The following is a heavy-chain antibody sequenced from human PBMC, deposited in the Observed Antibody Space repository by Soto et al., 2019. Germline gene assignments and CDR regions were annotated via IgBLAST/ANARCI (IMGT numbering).Heavy chain of an antibody. J-gene: IGHJ4*02. D-gene: IGHD3-3*01. CDR1: GFTFSSYA. CDR2: ISYDGSNK. Sequence: QVQLVESGGGVVQPGRSLRLSCAASGFTFSSYAMHWVRQAPGKGLEWVAVISYDGSNKYYADSVKGRFTISRDNSKNTLYLQMNSLRAEDTAVYYCARAEIYRATIFEVVIYWGQGTLVTVSS. CDR3: ARAEIYRATIFEVVIY. V-gene: IGHV3-30-3*01.